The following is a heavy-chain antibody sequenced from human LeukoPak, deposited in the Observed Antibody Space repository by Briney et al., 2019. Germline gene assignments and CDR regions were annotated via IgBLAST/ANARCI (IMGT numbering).Heavy chain of an antibody. CDR1: NDSIKDYY. J-gene: IGHJ3*02. CDR3: ARYEVGSSWAQAFDM. Sequence: SETLSLTCTVSNDSIKDYYWNWIRQPPGKGLEWIGFISNSGSTNYNPSLKSRVTISIDTSKRQFSLKLSSVTAADTAVHYCARYEVGSSWAQAFDMWGQGTMVTVSS. CDR2: ISNSGST. D-gene: IGHD6-13*01. V-gene: IGHV4-59*01.